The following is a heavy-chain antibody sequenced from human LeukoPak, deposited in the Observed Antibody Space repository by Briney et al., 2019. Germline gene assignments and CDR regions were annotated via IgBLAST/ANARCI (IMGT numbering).Heavy chain of an antibody. Sequence: SETLSLTCAVYGGSISSYYWSWIRQPPGKGLEWIGYIYYSGSTNYNPSLKSRVTISVDTSKNQFSLKLSSVTAADTAVYYCARVAVAGKDYNWFDPWGQGTLVTVSS. CDR3: ARVAVAGKDYNWFDP. D-gene: IGHD6-19*01. CDR1: GGSISSYY. J-gene: IGHJ5*02. V-gene: IGHV4-59*01. CDR2: IYYSGST.